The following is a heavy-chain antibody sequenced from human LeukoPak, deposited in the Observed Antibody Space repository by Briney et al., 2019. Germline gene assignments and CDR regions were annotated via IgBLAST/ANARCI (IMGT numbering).Heavy chain of an antibody. D-gene: IGHD4-17*01. V-gene: IGHV4-4*07. J-gene: IGHJ5*02. CDR2: IYTRCST. Sequence: SETLSLPCTVSGGSVSSYYWIWIRQPAGGGLEWIGRIYTRCSTTYNTSLKSRVTISVDTSKNQFSLKLSSVTATDTAVYYCARDATTLTTRWFDPWGQGTLVTVSS. CDR3: ARDATTLTTRWFDP. CDR1: GGSVSSYY.